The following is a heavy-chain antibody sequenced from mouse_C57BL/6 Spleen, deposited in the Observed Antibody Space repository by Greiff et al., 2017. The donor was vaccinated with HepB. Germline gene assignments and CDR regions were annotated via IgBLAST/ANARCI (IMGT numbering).Heavy chain of an antibody. J-gene: IGHJ1*03. V-gene: IGHV1-7*01. Sequence: QVQLQQSGAELAKPGASVKLSCKASGYTFTSYWMHWVKQRPGQGLEWIGYINPSSGYTKYNQKFKDKATLTADKSSRTAYMQLSSLTYEDSAVYYCAREYFDVWGTGTTVTVSS. CDR3: AREYFDV. CDR2: INPSSGYT. CDR1: GYTFTSYW.